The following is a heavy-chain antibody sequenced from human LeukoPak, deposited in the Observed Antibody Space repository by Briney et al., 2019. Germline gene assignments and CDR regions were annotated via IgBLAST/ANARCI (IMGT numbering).Heavy chain of an antibody. D-gene: IGHD4-17*01. CDR1: GGSINNYY. J-gene: IGHJ4*02. Sequence: PSETLSLTCTVSGGSINNYYWSWIRQPPGKGLEWIGYIYYRGSTNDNPSLKSRVTFSVDTSKNPFSLKLNSVTAADTAVYYCARGGDYGDLRYFDYWGQGTLVTVSS. CDR2: IYYRGST. CDR3: ARGGDYGDLRYFDY. V-gene: IGHV4-59*01.